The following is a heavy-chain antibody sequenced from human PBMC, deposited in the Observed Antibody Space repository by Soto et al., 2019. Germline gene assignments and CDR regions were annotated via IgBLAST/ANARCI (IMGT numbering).Heavy chain of an antibody. V-gene: IGHV1-18*04. J-gene: IGHJ4*02. Sequence: QVSWVQSGVGGKKPGAPWKASCKASVSTFTSYGISWVRQAPGQGLGGMGWISAYNGNTNYAQKLQGRVTMTTDTSTSTAYMELRSLRSDDTAVYYCARALVGYYDSSGYNDYWGQGTLVTVSS. CDR3: ARALVGYYDSSGYNDY. CDR1: VSTFTSYG. CDR2: ISAYNGNT. D-gene: IGHD3-22*01.